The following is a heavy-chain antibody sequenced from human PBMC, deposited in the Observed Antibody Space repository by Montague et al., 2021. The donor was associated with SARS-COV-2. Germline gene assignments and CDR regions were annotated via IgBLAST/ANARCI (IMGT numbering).Heavy chain of an antibody. D-gene: IGHD3-16*01. CDR2: ILYDGSNK. CDR1: GFTFSGYA. V-gene: IGHV3-30*04. Sequence: SLRLSCAASGFTFSGYAMHWVRQAPGKGLEWAAVILYDGSNKYYADSVKGRFTISRDNSKNTLYLQMNSLRAEDTAVYYCARGGRVRLPGDYDYYYYGMDFWGQGTTVTVSS. J-gene: IGHJ6*02. CDR3: ARGGRVRLPGDYDYYYYGMDF.